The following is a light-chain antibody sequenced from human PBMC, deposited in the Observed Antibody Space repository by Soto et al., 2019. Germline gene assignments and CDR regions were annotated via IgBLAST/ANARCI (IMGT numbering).Light chain of an antibody. CDR1: QSISRS. CDR3: QQYNNWPRT. Sequence: EIVLTQSPAILSVSPGERATLSCRASQSISRSLAWYQQKPGQAPRLLISDASTRATGIPARFSGSGSGTEFTLTISSLQSEDFAVYYCQQYNNWPRTFGQGTRLEIK. V-gene: IGKV3-15*01. CDR2: DAS. J-gene: IGKJ5*01.